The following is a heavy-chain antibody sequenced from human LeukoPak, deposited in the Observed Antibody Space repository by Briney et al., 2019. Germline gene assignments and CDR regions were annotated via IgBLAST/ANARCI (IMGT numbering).Heavy chain of an antibody. V-gene: IGHV3-21*01. Sequence: GGSLRLSCAASGFTFSIYSMHWVRQAPGKGLEWVSSISSNSVYIYYADSVKGRFTISRDNAKNSLYLQMNSLRAEDTAVYYCARPYYYDSSGCPYWGQGTLVTASS. J-gene: IGHJ4*02. CDR3: ARPYYYDSSGCPY. CDR2: ISSNSVYI. CDR1: GFTFSIYS. D-gene: IGHD3-22*01.